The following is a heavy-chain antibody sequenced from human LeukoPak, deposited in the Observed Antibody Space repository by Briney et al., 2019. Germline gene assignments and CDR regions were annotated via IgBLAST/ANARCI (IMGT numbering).Heavy chain of an antibody. J-gene: IGHJ4*02. CDR2: IYYSGST. Sequence: PSETLSLTCSVSGGSMSSYYWSWIRQPPGKGLEWIGYIYYSGSTKYNPSLKSRVTISVDTSKNQFSLKLSSVTAADTAVYYCARHRLWFGELLPFDYWGQGTLVTVSS. V-gene: IGHV4-59*08. CDR1: GGSMSSYY. CDR3: ARHRLWFGELLPFDY. D-gene: IGHD3-10*01.